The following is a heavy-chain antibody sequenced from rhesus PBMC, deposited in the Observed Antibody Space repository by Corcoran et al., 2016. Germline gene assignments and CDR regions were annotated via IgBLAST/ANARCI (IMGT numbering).Heavy chain of an antibody. CDR1: GGSISSSY. D-gene: IGHD1-1-1*01. CDR3: ASGIAGKYDY. V-gene: IGHV4-169*02. CDR2: IYGSGSST. Sequence: QLQLQESGPGLVKPSETLSVTCAVSGGSISSSYWSWIRQAPGKELEWIGYIYGSGSSTNYNPSLKRRVTLSVDTSKNQLSLKLSSVTAADTAVYYCASGIAGKYDYWGQGVLVTVSS. J-gene: IGHJ4*01.